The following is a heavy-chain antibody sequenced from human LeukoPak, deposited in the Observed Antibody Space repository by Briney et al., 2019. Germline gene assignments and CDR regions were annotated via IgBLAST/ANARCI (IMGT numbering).Heavy chain of an antibody. Sequence: SETLSLTCAVYGGSFSGYYWSWIRQPPGKGLEWIGEINHSGSTNYNPSLKSRVTISVDTSKNQFSLKLSSVTAADTAVYYCARMDDYVWGSYRHLPPYGMDVWGQGTTDTVSS. J-gene: IGHJ6*02. CDR3: ARMDDYVWGSYRHLPPYGMDV. V-gene: IGHV4-34*01. D-gene: IGHD3-16*02. CDR2: INHSGST. CDR1: GGSFSGYY.